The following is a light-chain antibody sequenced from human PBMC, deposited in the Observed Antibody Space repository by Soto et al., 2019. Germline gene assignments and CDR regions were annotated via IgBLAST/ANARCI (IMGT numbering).Light chain of an antibody. CDR1: SSDVGGYNY. J-gene: IGLJ1*01. CDR3: SSFTSAYTFV. Sequence: QSLLAQPASVSGSPGQSIAISCTGTSSDVGGYNYVSWYQQHPGKAPKLLISGVSIRPSGVSDRFSGSKSGNTASLTISGLQTEDEADYYCSSFTSAYTFVFGSGTKVTVL. V-gene: IGLV2-14*01. CDR2: GVS.